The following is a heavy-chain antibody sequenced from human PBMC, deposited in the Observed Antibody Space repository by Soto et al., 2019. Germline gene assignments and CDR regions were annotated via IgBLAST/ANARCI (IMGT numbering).Heavy chain of an antibody. Sequence: VKIACKTSGAHMTNHIFNWLLQTPGQGLEWVGLVIPTLATEDYAQKFQGRFTMTADEVTNTAYMELSNLRSDDTGGYYCASDYGEVDAFDICGKQTLVTVSS. CDR2: VIPTLATE. J-gene: IGHJ3*02. D-gene: IGHD4-17*01. V-gene: IGHV1-69*13. CDR1: GAHMTNHI. CDR3: ASDYGEVDAFDI.